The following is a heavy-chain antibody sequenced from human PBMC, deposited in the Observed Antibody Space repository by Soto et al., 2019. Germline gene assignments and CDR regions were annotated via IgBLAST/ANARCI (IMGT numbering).Heavy chain of an antibody. V-gene: IGHV1-18*04. CDR3: ARDLSDYFSDY. CDR2: INPYNGNT. CDR1: GYTFTTFA. D-gene: IGHD2-21*02. Sequence: ASVRVSCKASGYTFTTFAISWVRQAPGQGLEWMGWINPYNGNTNYAQRLQGRVTMTADTPTSSAYMELRSLRSDDTAVYYCARDLSDYFSDYWGQIPLVTVSS. J-gene: IGHJ4*02.